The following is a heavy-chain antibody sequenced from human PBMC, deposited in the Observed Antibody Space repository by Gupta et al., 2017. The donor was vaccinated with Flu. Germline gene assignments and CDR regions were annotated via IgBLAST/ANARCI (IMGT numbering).Heavy chain of an antibody. CDR3: ARDLSGYSNGYLLDQ. V-gene: IGHV3-11*05. D-gene: IGHD5-18*01. Sequence: QVQLVESGGGLVKPGGSLRLSCAASGFTFSDYYMSWIRQAPGKGLDWVSYISGSSAYTNYADSVKGRFTISRDNAKNSLYLQMNSLRAEDTAVYYCARDLSGYSNGYLLDQWGQGTLVTVSS. CDR2: ISGSSAYT. J-gene: IGHJ5*02. CDR1: GFTFSDYY.